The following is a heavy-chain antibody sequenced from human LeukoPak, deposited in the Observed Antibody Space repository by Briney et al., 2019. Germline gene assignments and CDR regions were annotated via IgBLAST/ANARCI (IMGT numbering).Heavy chain of an antibody. CDR1: GFTFSSYA. CDR2: ISYDGSNK. D-gene: IGHD5-18*01. CDR3: ARVGRGYSFNVYYFDY. J-gene: IGHJ4*02. V-gene: IGHV3-30*04. Sequence: GGSLRLSCAASGFTFSSYAMHWVRQAPGKGLEWVAVISYDGSNKYYADSVKGRFTISRDNSKNTLYLQMNSLRAEDTAVYYCARVGRGYSFNVYYFDYWGQGTLVTVSS.